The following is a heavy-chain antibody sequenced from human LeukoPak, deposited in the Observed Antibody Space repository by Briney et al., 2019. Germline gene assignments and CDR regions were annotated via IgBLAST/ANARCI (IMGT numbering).Heavy chain of an antibody. V-gene: IGHV3-7*01. Sequence: QPGGSLRLSCAASVFTFSSYWMSWVRQAPGKGLEWVANIKQDGSEKYYVDSVKGRFTISRDNAKNSLYLQMDSLRVEDTAVYYCARDGYSGYDSENDYWGQGTLVTVSS. CDR3: ARDGYSGYDSENDY. CDR2: IKQDGSEK. J-gene: IGHJ4*02. CDR1: VFTFSSYW. D-gene: IGHD5-12*01.